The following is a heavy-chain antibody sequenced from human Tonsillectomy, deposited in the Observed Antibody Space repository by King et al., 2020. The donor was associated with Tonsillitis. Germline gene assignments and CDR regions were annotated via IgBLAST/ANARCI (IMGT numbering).Heavy chain of an antibody. CDR3: ATRRLAYCGSDCYSGYFDY. CDR1: GIPFSSYD. D-gene: IGHD2-21*02. Sequence: VQLVESGGGVVQPGRSLRLSCAASGIPFSSYDLHWVRQAPDKGREWVALISYDGSNKYSADSVKGRFAISRDNSKNTLWLQMDSLRAEDTAVYYCATRRLAYCGSDCYSGYFDYWGQGTLVAVSS. J-gene: IGHJ4*02. V-gene: IGHV3-30*09. CDR2: ISYDGSNK.